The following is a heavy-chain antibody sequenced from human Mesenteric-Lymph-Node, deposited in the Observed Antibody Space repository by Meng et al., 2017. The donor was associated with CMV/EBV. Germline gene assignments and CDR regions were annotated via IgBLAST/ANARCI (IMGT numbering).Heavy chain of an antibody. D-gene: IGHD1-26*01. J-gene: IGHJ4*02. CDR2: ISSDVSST. V-gene: IGHV3-74*01. CDR1: GFSFSNYW. Sequence: GGPLRLPCAASGFSFSNYWLHWVRQAPGKGLVWVSRISSDVSSTSYADSVKGRFTISRDSAKNTLYLQMNSLRAEDTAVYYCGKGGKSHLDYWGQGILVTVSS. CDR3: GKGGKSHLDY.